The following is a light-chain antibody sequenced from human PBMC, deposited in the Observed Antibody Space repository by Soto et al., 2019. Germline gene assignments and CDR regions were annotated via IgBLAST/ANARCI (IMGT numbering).Light chain of an antibody. CDR1: SSNIGAGYD. CDR3: QSYDSSLSGYVV. V-gene: IGLV1-40*01. J-gene: IGLJ2*01. CDR2: GNS. Sequence: QSVLTQPPSVSGAPGQSVTISCTGSSSNIGAGYDVHWYQQLPGTAPKLLIYGNSNRTSGVPDRFSGSKSGTSASLAITGLQAEDEADYYCQSYDSSLSGYVVFGGGTKLTVL.